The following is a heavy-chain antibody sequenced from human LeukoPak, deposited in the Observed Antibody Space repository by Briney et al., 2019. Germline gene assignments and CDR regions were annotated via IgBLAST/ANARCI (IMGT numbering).Heavy chain of an antibody. Sequence: GGSLRLSCAASGFTFSSYAMSWVRQAPGKGLEWVSAISGSGGSTYYADSVKGRFTISRDNCKTSLYMQMHSLRAEDTAVYYCAKARAPKGYSYAHWGQGTLVTVSS. V-gene: IGHV3-23*01. J-gene: IGHJ4*02. CDR3: AKARAPKGYSYAH. CDR2: ISGSGGST. D-gene: IGHD5-18*01. CDR1: GFTFSSYA.